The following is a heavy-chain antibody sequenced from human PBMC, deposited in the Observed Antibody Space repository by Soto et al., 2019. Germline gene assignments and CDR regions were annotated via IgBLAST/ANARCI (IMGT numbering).Heavy chain of an antibody. CDR3: ARDRRLYYSDAFDI. V-gene: IGHV3-30*03. CDR2: ISFDGSEK. D-gene: IGHD1-26*01. CDR1: GFTFSIYG. Sequence: QVQLVESGGGVVQPGRSLRLSCAASGFTFSIYGMHWVRHAPGKGLEWVAMISFDGSEKYYTDSVKGRFHISRDSSKNTMYLQMDSLRVEDTAVCYCARDRRLYYSDAFDIWGQGTTVTVSS. J-gene: IGHJ3*02.